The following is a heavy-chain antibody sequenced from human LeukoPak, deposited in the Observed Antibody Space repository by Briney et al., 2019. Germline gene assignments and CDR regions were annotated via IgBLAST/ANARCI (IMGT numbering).Heavy chain of an antibody. V-gene: IGHV4-34*01. CDR3: ARGLSGSYHYYYYGMDV. D-gene: IGHD1-26*01. CDR1: GGSFSGYY. CDR2: INHSGST. Sequence: SETLSLTRAVYGGSFSGYYWSWIRQPPGKGLEWIGEINHSGSTNYNPSLKSRVTISVDTSKNQFSLKLSSVTAADTAVYYCARGLSGSYHYYYYGMDVWGQGTTVTVSS. J-gene: IGHJ6*02.